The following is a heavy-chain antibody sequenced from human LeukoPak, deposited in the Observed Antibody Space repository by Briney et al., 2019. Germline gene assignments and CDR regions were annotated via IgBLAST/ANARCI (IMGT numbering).Heavy chain of an antibody. V-gene: IGHV5-10-1*01. CDR1: GYSFANYW. CDR3: ARHPEANWIIDH. CDR2: IDPSDSYT. J-gene: IGHJ4*02. Sequence: GESLKISCKGSGYSFANYWITWVRQMPGKGLEWMGMIDPSDSYTNYSPSFQGHVTISTDKSITTAYLQWSSLKASDTAMYYCARHPEANWIIDHWGQGTLVTVSS. D-gene: IGHD2-2*03.